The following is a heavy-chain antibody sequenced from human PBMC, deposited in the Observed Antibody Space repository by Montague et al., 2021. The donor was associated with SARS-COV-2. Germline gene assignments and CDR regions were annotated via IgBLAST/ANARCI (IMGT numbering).Heavy chain of an antibody. D-gene: IGHD1-26*01. CDR2: VLSSGST. V-gene: IGHV4-39*01. Sequence: SETLSLTCTVSGGSIFSNSFYWGWIRQSPGQGLEWIGNVLSSGSTFYNPSLRNRVTMSEDMSKNQFSLKLMSVTAADTAVYYCARSTVGTSRFDYWGQGTLVTVSS. CDR1: GGSIFSNSFY. J-gene: IGHJ4*02. CDR3: ARSTVGTSRFDY.